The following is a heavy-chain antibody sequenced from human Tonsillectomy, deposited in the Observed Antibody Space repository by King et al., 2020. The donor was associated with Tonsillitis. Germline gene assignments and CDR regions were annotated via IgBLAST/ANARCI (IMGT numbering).Heavy chain of an antibody. D-gene: IGHD3-22*01. CDR3: ARDLYNNSYDSSGFCDY. Sequence: VQLVESGGGVVQPGRSLRISCAASGFTFSRYPMHWVRQAPGKGLEWVAVISFDGSDKYYVDSVKGRFTISRDNSKSTLYLQMNSLRAEDTAVYYCARDLYNNSYDSSGFCDYWGQGTLVTVSS. J-gene: IGHJ4*02. V-gene: IGHV3-30*04. CDR2: ISFDGSDK. CDR1: GFTFSRYP.